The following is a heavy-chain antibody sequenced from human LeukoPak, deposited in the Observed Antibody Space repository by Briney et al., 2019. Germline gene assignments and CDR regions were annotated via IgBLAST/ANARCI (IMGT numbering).Heavy chain of an antibody. J-gene: IGHJ4*02. V-gene: IGHV3-23*01. Sequence: GGSLRLSCAASGFTFSTYAMTWVRQAPGKGLEWVSVISGSGGTTYYADSVKGRFTLSRDNSKNTVFLQMNSLRAEDTAVYYCAKSIGGVVVVAVDYWGQGTLVTVSS. D-gene: IGHD2-15*01. CDR2: ISGSGGTT. CDR3: AKSIGGVVVVAVDY. CDR1: GFTFSTYA.